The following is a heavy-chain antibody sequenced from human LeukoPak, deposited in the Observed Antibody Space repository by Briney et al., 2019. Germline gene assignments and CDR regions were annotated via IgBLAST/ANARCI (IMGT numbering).Heavy chain of an antibody. V-gene: IGHV3-21*01. Sequence: SGGSLRLSCAASGFTFSSYSMNWVRQAPGKGLEWVSSISSSSGYIYYADSVKGRFTISRDNAKNSLYLQMNSLRAEDTAVYYCARNYYYDSSGYYPPHDYWGQGTLVTVSS. CDR3: ARNYYYDSSGYYPPHDY. CDR2: ISSSSGYI. CDR1: GFTFSSYS. D-gene: IGHD3-22*01. J-gene: IGHJ4*02.